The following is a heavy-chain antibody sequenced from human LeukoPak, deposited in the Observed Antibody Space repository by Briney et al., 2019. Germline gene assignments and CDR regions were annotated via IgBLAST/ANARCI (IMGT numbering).Heavy chain of an antibody. CDR3: ARHEDEDGYNAKTFDY. CDR2: IYHSGNT. J-gene: IGHJ4*02. Sequence: PSETLSLTCTVPGGSISSSPNYWGWVRQPPGKGLEWIGSIYHSGNTYYNPSLKRRVTIFVDTSKNQFSLKLSSVTAADTAVYYCARHEDEDGYNAKTFDYWGQGTLVTVSS. V-gene: IGHV4-39*01. D-gene: IGHD5-24*01. CDR1: GGSISSSPNY.